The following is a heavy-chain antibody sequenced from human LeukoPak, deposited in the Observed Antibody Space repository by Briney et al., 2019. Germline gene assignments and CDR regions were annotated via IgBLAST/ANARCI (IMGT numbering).Heavy chain of an antibody. CDR2: IDGSGSS. J-gene: IGHJ4*02. CDR3: ARGRPPRYSSSWYRVFDY. Sequence: SETLSLTCTVFGYSISSGYLWGWIRQPPGKGLEWIGSIDGSGSSYYNPSLKSRVTISVDTSRNQFSLKMTSVTAADTAVYYCARGRPPRYSSSWYRVFDYWGQGTLVTVSS. V-gene: IGHV4-38-2*02. CDR1: GYSISSGYL. D-gene: IGHD6-13*01.